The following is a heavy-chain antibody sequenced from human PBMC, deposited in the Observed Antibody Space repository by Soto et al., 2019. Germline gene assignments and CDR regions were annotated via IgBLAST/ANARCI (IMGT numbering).Heavy chain of an antibody. Sequence: QVQLQESGPGLVKPSQTLSLTCTVSGGSISSGNYYWSWIRQPPGKGLEWIGFISYSGTTYYNASLWSRASISVHTSKSQFSLDLSSVTAADTAVYYCATMGTPVTGLYYFDYWGQGTLVTVSS. CDR2: ISYSGTT. CDR1: GGSISSGNYY. V-gene: IGHV4-30-4*01. D-gene: IGHD4-17*01. CDR3: ATMGTPVTGLYYFDY. J-gene: IGHJ4*02.